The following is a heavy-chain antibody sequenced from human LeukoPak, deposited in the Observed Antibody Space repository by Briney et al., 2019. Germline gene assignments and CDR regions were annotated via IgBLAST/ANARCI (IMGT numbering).Heavy chain of an antibody. CDR2: IKQDGSEK. CDR1: GFTFSIHW. CDR3: ARYLGYCSNGVCYGFDP. D-gene: IGHD2-8*01. J-gene: IGHJ5*02. V-gene: IGHV3-7*01. Sequence: GGSLRLSCAASGFTFSIHWMSWVRQAPGKGLEWVANIKQDGSEKYYVDSVKGRFTISRDNAKNSLHLQMNSLRAEDTAVYYCARYLGYCSNGVCYGFDPWGQGTLVTVSS.